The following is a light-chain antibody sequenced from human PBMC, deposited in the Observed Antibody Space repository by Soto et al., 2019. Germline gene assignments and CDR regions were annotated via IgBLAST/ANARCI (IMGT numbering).Light chain of an antibody. CDR1: QSIGSSY. Sequence: EIVLTQSPGTLSLSPGEKATLSCRASQSIGSSYFAWYQQKPGQAPRLLTEGASSRATGIPDRFSGSGSGTDFTLTINRLEPEDFAVYYCQQRHMWPITFGQGTRLEIK. CDR2: GAS. CDR3: QQRHMWPIT. J-gene: IGKJ5*01. V-gene: IGKV3-20*01.